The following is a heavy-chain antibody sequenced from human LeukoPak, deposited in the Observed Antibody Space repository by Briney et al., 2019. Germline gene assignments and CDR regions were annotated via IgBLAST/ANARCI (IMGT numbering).Heavy chain of an antibody. D-gene: IGHD3-10*01. CDR1: GGSISSGGYY. J-gene: IGHJ6*03. CDR3: AGRSYSSYYYYMDV. CDR2: MYYSGST. V-gene: IGHV4-61*08. Sequence: SQTLSLTCTVSGGSISSGGYYWSWIRQPPGKGLEWIGYMYYSGSTDYNPSLKSRVTMSMDTSKNQFSLKLYSVTAADTAVYYCAGRSYSSYYYYMDVWGKGTTVAVSS.